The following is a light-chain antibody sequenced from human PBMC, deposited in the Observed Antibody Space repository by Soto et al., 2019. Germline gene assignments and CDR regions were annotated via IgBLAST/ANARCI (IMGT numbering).Light chain of an antibody. Sequence: QSALTQPASVSGSPGQSITISCTGASTDVDGYDYVSWYQQHPGQAPKLMICDVNNRPSGVSYRFSGSKSGDTASLTISGLQAEDDADYYCSSYTSSAPFYVFGTGTQLTVL. V-gene: IGLV2-14*03. CDR3: SSYTSSAPFYV. J-gene: IGLJ1*01. CDR1: STDVDGYDY. CDR2: DVN.